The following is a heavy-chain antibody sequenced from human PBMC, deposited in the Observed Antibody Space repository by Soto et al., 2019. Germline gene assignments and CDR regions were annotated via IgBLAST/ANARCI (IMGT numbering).Heavy chain of an antibody. CDR3: ARARYQLLQDKWFDP. V-gene: IGHV4-38-2*01. D-gene: IGHD2-2*01. CDR1: GYSISSCYY. J-gene: IGHJ5*02. Sequence: PSETLSLTCAVSGYSISSCYYWGWIRQPPGKGLEWILSIYHSGSTYYNPSLKSRVTISVDTSKNQFSLKLSSVTAADTAVYYCARARYQLLQDKWFDPWGQGTLVTVS. CDR2: IYHSGST.